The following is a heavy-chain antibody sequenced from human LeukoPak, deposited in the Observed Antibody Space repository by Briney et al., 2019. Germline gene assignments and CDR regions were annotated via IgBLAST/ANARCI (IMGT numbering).Heavy chain of an antibody. J-gene: IGHJ6*03. CDR1: GGSISSYY. Sequence: SETLSLTCTVSGGSISSYYWSWIRQPPGKGLEWIGYIYYSGSTNYNPSLKNRVTISVDTPKNQFSLKLSSVTAADTAVYYCARAPYYYYMDVWGKGTTVTVSS. CDR2: IYYSGST. CDR3: ARAPYYYYMDV. V-gene: IGHV4-59*01.